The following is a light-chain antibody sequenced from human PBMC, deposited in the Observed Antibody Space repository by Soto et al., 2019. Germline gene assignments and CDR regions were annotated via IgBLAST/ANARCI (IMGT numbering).Light chain of an antibody. CDR2: DVN. V-gene: IGLV2-8*01. Sequence: QSALSQPPSASGSPGQSVTISCTGSSSDVGGYNFVSWYQHLPGKAPKLMIYDVNKRPSGVPDRFSGSKSGNTASLTISWLQAEDEADYYCCSYAHTSRVFGGGTKLTVL. CDR1: SSDVGGYNF. CDR3: CSYAHTSRV. J-gene: IGLJ3*02.